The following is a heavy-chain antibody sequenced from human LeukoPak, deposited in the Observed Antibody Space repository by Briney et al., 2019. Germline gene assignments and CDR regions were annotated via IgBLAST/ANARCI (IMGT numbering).Heavy chain of an antibody. Sequence: PGGSLRLSCAASGFTFDDYTMHWVRQAPGKGLEWVSLISWDGGSTSYADSVKGRFTISRDNSKNSLYPQMNSLRTEDTALYYCAKAGMGAALYYGMDVWGQGTTVTVSS. CDR3: AKAGMGAALYYGMDV. D-gene: IGHD2-15*01. CDR2: ISWDGGST. V-gene: IGHV3-43*01. J-gene: IGHJ6*02. CDR1: GFTFDDYT.